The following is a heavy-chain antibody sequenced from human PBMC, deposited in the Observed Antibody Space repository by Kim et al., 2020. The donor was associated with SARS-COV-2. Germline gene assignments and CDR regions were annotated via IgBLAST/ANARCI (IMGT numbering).Heavy chain of an antibody. CDR1: GGSISGDSHY. Sequence: SETLSLTCTVSGGSISGDSHYWGWIRQPPGKGLEWIGSVYHSGSTYYRASLKSRITISVDTSNNLFSLKLLSLTAADTAVYYCARNQGANRPAYFYRSGTYSDTWGQGTLVTVSS. CDR3: ARNQGANRPAYFYRSGTYSDT. V-gene: IGHV4-39*01. CDR2: VYHSGST. J-gene: IGHJ4*02. D-gene: IGHD3-10*01.